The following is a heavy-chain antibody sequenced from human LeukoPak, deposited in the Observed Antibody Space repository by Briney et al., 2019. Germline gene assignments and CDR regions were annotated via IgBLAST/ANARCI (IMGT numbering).Heavy chain of an antibody. J-gene: IGHJ5*02. D-gene: IGHD2-15*01. CDR2: ISSSSNFI. CDR1: GFAFSTYS. CDR3: ARAGSINSWFAP. V-gene: IGHV3-21*01. Sequence: SGGSLRLSCAASGFAFSTYSMNWVRQAPGKGLEWVSSISSSSNFIYYADSVEGRFTISRDNAKNSLYLQMNSLRAEDTAVYYCARAGSINSWFAPWGQGTLVTVSS.